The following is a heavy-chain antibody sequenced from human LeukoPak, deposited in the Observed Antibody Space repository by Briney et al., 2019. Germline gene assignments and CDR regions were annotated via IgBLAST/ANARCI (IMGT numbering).Heavy chain of an antibody. CDR1: GFTLSSAA. V-gene: IGHV1-58*02. D-gene: IGHD6-19*01. CDR2: IVVGSGDT. CDR3: ARSLRGWYKDY. Sequence: ASVKVSCKASGFTLSSAAIQWVRQARGQRLEWIGWIVVGSGDTSHAQKFQERVTITRDTSTSTAYMELSSLRSEDTAVYYCARSLRGWYKDYWGQGTLVTVSS. J-gene: IGHJ4*02.